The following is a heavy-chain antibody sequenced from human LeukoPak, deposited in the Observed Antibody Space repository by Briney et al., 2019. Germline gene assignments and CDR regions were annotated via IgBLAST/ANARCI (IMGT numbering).Heavy chain of an antibody. CDR2: ISHDGSNV. CDR3: ARVPNWKMAFDM. V-gene: IGHV3-30-3*01. CDR1: GFTFISYA. J-gene: IGHJ3*02. D-gene: IGHD1-1*01. Sequence: GGSLRLSCAASGFTFISYAMHWVRQAPGKGLEWVTFISHDGSNVYYADSVKGRFTISRDNSKNTLFLQMNSLRAEDTAVYYCARVPNWKMAFDMWGQGTMVTVSS.